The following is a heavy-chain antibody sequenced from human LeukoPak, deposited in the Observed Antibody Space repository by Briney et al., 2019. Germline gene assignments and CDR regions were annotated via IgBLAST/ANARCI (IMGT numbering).Heavy chain of an antibody. D-gene: IGHD2-8*01. CDR3: GRLGCTTTNCRPYLDY. CDR2: IYQTGST. J-gene: IGHJ4*02. CDR1: GYSISSGYY. Sequence: PSETLSLTCAVSGYSISSGYYWGWIRPPPGKGLEWIGNIYQTGSTYYNPSLKSRVTISVDTSKNQFSLRLNSVTAADTAVYFCGRLGCTTTNCRPYLDYWGQGTLVTVSS. V-gene: IGHV4-38-2*01.